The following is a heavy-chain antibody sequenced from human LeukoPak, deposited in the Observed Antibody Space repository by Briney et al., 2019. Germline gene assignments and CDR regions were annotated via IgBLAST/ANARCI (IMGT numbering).Heavy chain of an antibody. CDR1: GFTFSGSA. D-gene: IGHD2-8*01. J-gene: IGHJ5*02. V-gene: IGHV3-21*01. CDR2: ISSSSSYI. Sequence: GGSLRLSCAASGFTFSGSALHWVRQAPGKGLEWVSSISSSSSYIYYADSVKGRFTISRDNAKNTLYLQMNSLRAEDTAVYYCATRGYCTNGVCSWGQGTLVTVSS. CDR3: ATRGYCTNGVCS.